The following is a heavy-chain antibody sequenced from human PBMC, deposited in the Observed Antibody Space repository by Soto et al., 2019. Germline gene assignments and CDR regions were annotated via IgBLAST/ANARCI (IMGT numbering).Heavy chain of an antibody. J-gene: IGHJ4*02. CDR3: AKILSGRPYYFDY. CDR2: ISGSGGST. Sequence: GGSLRLSCAASGFTFINYAMSWVRQAPGKGLEWVSAISGSGGSTYYADSVKGRFTISRDNSKNTLYLQMNSLRAEDTAVYYCAKILSGRPYYFDYWGQGTLVTVSS. CDR1: GFTFINYA. V-gene: IGHV3-23*01. D-gene: IGHD6-19*01.